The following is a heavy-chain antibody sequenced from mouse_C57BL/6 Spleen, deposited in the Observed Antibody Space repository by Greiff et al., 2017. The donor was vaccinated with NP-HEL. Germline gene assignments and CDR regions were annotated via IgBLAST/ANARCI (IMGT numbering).Heavy chain of an antibody. D-gene: IGHD3-3*01. CDR1: GYTFTSYW. V-gene: IGHV1-69*01. J-gene: IGHJ4*01. CDR3: ARRGTFADYYAMDY. Sequence: QVQLQQPGTELVKPGASVKLSCKASGYTFTSYWMHWVKQRPGQGLEWIGEIDPSDSYTNYNQKFKGKSTLTVDKSSSTAYMQLSSLTSEDSAVYYCARRGTFADYYAMDYWGQGTSVTVSS. CDR2: IDPSDSYT.